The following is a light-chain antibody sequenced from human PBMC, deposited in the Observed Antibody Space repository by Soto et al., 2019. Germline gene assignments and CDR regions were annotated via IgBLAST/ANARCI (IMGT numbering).Light chain of an antibody. CDR2: DAY. V-gene: IGKV3-20*01. J-gene: IGKJ2*01. Sequence: EIVLTQSPGTLSLSPGDTATLSCRASQSVRSNFLAWYQHKPGQAPRLLIHDAYSRATGIPDRFSGSGSDRDFPLTISRLEPEDFAGYYCQQYAGSPRTFGQRTKLEL. CDR3: QQYAGSPRT. CDR1: QSVRSNF.